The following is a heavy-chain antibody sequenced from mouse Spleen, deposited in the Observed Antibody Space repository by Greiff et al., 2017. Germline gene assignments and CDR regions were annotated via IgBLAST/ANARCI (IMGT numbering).Heavy chain of an antibody. J-gene: IGHJ4*01. V-gene: IGHV5-17*02. CDR1: GFTFSSFG. D-gene: IGHD2-3*01. CDR2: ISSGSSTI. CDR3: ARDDGYLYAMDY. Sequence: EVQGVESGGGLVQPGGSRKLSCAASGFTFSSFGMHWVRQAPEKGLEWVAYISSGSSTIYYADTVKGRFTISRDNPKNTLFLQMTSLRSEDTAMYYCARDDGYLYAMDYWGQGTSVTVSS.